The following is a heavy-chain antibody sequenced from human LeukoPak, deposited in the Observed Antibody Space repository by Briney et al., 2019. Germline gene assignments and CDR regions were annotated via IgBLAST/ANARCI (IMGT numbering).Heavy chain of an antibody. V-gene: IGHV3-21*01. CDR3: ARSFYGLPYYYGMDV. D-gene: IGHD4-17*01. CDR2: ISSSSSYI. Sequence: PGGSLRLSCAASGFTFSSYSMNWVRQAPGKGLEWVSSISSSSSYIYYADSVKGRFTISRDNAKNSLYLQMNSLRAEDTAVYYCARSFYGLPYYYGMDVWGQGTTVTVSS. CDR1: GFTFSSYS. J-gene: IGHJ6*02.